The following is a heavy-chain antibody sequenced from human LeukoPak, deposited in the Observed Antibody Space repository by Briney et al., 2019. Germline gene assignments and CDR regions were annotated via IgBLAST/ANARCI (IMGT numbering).Heavy chain of an antibody. CDR3: AKEGYYYDSSGYNYYYGMDV. V-gene: IGHV3-30*18. CDR2: ISYDGSNK. Sequence: GGSLRLSCAASGFAFSSYGMHWVRQAPGKGLEWVAVISYDGSNKYYADSVKGRFTISRDNSKNTLYLQMNSLRAEDTAVYYCAKEGYYYDSSGYNYYYGMDVWGQGTTVTVSS. CDR1: GFAFSSYG. J-gene: IGHJ6*02. D-gene: IGHD3-22*01.